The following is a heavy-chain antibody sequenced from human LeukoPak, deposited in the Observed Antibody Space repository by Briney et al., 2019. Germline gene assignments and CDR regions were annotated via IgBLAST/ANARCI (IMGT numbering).Heavy chain of an antibody. CDR3: AREDISAPLDY. V-gene: IGHV4-59*02. CDR2: IFYSGST. Sequence: SETLSLTCTVSGASVSSYYWSWIRQTPGKGLEWIGYIFYSGSTKYNPSLESRVYISIDTSKGQFSLNLRSVTAADTAVYYCAREDISAPLDYWGQGILVTVSS. D-gene: IGHD6-6*01. CDR1: GASVSSYY. J-gene: IGHJ4*02.